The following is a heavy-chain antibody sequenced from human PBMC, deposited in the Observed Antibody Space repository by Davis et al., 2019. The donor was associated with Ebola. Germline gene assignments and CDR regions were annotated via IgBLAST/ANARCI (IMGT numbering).Heavy chain of an antibody. D-gene: IGHD2-8*02. Sequence: PTLVLHTVSLTLTCTVSGFSLSNARMGVSWIRQPPGKALEWLPHIFSHDEKSYNPSLKRRLTITKDTSKSQVVLYKTNVDPVDAATYYCARVYCTGGTLYNLHYYTMDVWGQGTTVTVSS. CDR3: ARVYCTGGTLYNLHYYTMDV. CDR1: GFSLSNARMG. CDR2: IFSHDEK. J-gene: IGHJ6*02. V-gene: IGHV2-26*01.